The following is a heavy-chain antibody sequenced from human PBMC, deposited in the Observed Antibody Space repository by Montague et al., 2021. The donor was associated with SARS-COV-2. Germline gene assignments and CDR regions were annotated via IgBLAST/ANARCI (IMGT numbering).Heavy chain of an antibody. CDR1: GDSISSSSYY. CDR3: VRVTHPRSAWPYYMDV. Sequence: SETLSLTCTVSGDSISSSSYYWGWIRQPPGLGLEWIGSNNNRGNTYNNPSLRSRVSISVDKSKNQFSLNVRSVTAADTGLFYCVRVTHPRSAWPYYMDVWGKGTTVTV. V-gene: IGHV4-39*01. D-gene: IGHD4-11*01. CDR2: NNNRGNT. J-gene: IGHJ6*03.